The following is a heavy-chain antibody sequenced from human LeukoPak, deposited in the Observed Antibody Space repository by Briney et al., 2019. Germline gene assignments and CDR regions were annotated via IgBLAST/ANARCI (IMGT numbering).Heavy chain of an antibody. D-gene: IGHD6-13*01. CDR1: GGSFSGYY. CDR2: INHSGST. CDR3: ARLRGYQRTLISSSWYSGYYFDY. J-gene: IGHJ4*02. V-gene: IGHV4-34*01. Sequence: SETLSLTCAVYGGSFSGYYWSWIRQPPGKGLEWIGEINHSGSTNYNPSLKSRVTISVDTSKNQFSLKLSSVTAADTAVYYCARLRGYQRTLISSSWYSGYYFDYWGQGTLVTVSS.